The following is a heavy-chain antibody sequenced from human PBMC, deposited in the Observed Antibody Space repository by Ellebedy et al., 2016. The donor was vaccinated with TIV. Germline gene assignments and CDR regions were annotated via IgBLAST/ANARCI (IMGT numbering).Heavy chain of an antibody. CDR1: GFTFSSYG. D-gene: IGHD3-10*01. CDR3: VRSPYDNSSGTPHLRGMDV. V-gene: IGHV3-30*03. Sequence: PGGSLRLSCAASGFTFSSYGMHWVRQAPGKGLEWVAVMSDDGSKEHYGDSVTGRFFISRENSKRTLYLQMNSLRAEDTALYYCVRSPYDNSSGTPHLRGMDVWGRGTMVTVSS. CDR2: MSDDGSKE. J-gene: IGHJ6*02.